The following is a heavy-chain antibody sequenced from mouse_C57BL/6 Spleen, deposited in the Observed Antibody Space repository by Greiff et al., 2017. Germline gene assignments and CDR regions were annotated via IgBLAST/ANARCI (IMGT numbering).Heavy chain of an antibody. V-gene: IGHV2-6-1*01. D-gene: IGHD2-1*01. Sequence: VKLQESGPGLVAPSQSLSITCTVSGFSLTSYGVHWVRQPPGKGLEWLVVIWSDGSTTYNSALKSRLSISKDNSKSQVFLKMNSLQTDDTAMYYCARHGGNYDYAMDYWGQGTSVTVSS. CDR1: GFSLTSYG. J-gene: IGHJ4*01. CDR2: IWSDGST. CDR3: ARHGGNYDYAMDY.